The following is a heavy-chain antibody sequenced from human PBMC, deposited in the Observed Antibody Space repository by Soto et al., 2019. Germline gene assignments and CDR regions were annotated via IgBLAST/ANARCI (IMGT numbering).Heavy chain of an antibody. CDR2: ISGSGGST. CDR1: GFTFSSYA. V-gene: IGHV3-23*01. Sequence: GGSLRLSCAASGFTFSSYAMSWVRQAPGKGLEWVSAISGSGGSTYYADSVKGRFTISRDNSKNTLYLQMNSLRAEDTAVYYCAKAQDPCRSHCSYYYGMDVWGQGTTVTVSS. CDR3: AKAQDPCRSHCSYYYGMDV. J-gene: IGHJ6*02. D-gene: IGHD2-21*02.